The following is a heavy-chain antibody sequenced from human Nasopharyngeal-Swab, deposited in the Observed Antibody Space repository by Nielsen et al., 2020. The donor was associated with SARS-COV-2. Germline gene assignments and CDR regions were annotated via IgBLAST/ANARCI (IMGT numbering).Heavy chain of an antibody. J-gene: IGHJ4*02. V-gene: IGHV3-21*01. D-gene: IGHD5-18*01. CDR1: GFTFSTYS. Sequence: ETLSLTCAASGFTFSTYSMNWVRQAPGKGLEWVSSISSSSSYIYYADSVKGRFTISRDNAKNSLYLQMNSLRAEDTAVYYCARDLGYSYGNDYWGQGTLVTVSS. CDR2: ISSSSSYI. CDR3: ARDLGYSYGNDY.